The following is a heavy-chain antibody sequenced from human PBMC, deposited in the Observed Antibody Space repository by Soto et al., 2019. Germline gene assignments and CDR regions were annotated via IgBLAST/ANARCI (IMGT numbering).Heavy chain of an antibody. CDR1: GYTFTSYG. Sequence: QVQLVQSGAEVKKPGASVKVSCKASGYTFTSYGISWVRQAPGQGLEWMGWISAYNGNTNYAQKLQGRVTMTTDTSTSRAYVELRSLRSDDTAVYYCAGWDYVGGSYRSLDYWGQGTLVTVSS. J-gene: IGHJ4*02. V-gene: IGHV1-18*01. CDR2: ISAYNGNT. CDR3: AGWDYVGGSYRSLDY. D-gene: IGHD3-16*02.